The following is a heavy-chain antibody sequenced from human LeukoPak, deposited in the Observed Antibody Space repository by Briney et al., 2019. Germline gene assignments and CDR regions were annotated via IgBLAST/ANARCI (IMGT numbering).Heavy chain of an antibody. D-gene: IGHD5-18*01. V-gene: IGHV3-13*01. CDR2: IGTAYDT. CDR3: ARTRVTPGIRGLQMRYFDY. CDR1: GFDFSRSD. J-gene: IGHJ4*02. Sequence: PGGSLRLSCAASGFDFSRSDMHWVRQVPGKGLEWVSGIGTAYDTFYPDCLKGRFTISRENGKNSFYLQMNSLRVDDTAVYYCARTRVTPGIRGLQMRYFDYWGQGTLVTVSS.